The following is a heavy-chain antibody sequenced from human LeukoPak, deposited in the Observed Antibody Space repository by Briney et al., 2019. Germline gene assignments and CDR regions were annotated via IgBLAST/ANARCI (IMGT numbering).Heavy chain of an antibody. J-gene: IGHJ4*02. Sequence: PGGSLRLSCAASGFTFSSYEMNWVRQAPGKGLEWVGRTRNKANSYTTEYAASVKGRFTISRDDSKNSLYLQMNSLKTEDTAVYYCARIGSGTTGYPFDYWGQGTLVTVSS. CDR2: TRNKANSYTT. CDR1: GFTFSSYE. V-gene: IGHV3-72*01. D-gene: IGHD3-10*01. CDR3: ARIGSGTTGYPFDY.